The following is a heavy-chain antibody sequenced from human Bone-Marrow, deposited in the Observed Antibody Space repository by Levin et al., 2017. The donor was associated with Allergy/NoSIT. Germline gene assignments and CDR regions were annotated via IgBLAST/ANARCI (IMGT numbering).Heavy chain of an antibody. Sequence: SETLSLTCAVSGGSISGYYWSWIRQPPGKGLEWIGYINYSGTTKYNPSLKSRVTMSLNTSKKFSLNLSSVTAADTAVYFCARQSLLYDTSTFYGPEDAFDVWGQGTLVTVSS. CDR3: ARQSLLYDTSTFYGPEDAFDV. CDR1: GGSISGYY. V-gene: IGHV4-59*08. CDR2: INYSGTT. J-gene: IGHJ3*01. D-gene: IGHD2/OR15-2a*01.